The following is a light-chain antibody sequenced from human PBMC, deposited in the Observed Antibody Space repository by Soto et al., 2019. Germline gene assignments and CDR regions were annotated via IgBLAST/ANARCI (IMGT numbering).Light chain of an antibody. CDR3: SPYTSSSTPHVV. CDR1: SSDVGGYNY. CDR2: DVS. J-gene: IGLJ2*01. Sequence: QSVLTQPASVSGSPGQSITISCTGTSSDVGGYNYVSWYQQHPGKAPKLMIYDVSDRPSGVSNRFSGSKSGNTASLTISGLQAEDEADYYCSPYTSSSTPHVVFGGGTKLTVL. V-gene: IGLV2-14*01.